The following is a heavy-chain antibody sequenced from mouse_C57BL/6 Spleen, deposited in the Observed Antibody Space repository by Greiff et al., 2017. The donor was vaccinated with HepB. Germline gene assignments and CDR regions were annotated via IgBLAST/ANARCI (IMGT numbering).Heavy chain of an antibody. CDR3: ARGAYYSNYVNYFDY. CDR2: INYDGSST. J-gene: IGHJ2*01. D-gene: IGHD2-5*01. CDR1: GFTFSDYY. V-gene: IGHV5-16*01. Sequence: EVQLVESEGGLVQPGSSMKLSCTASGFTFSDYYMAWVRQVPEKGLEWVANINYDGSSTYYLDSLKSRFIISRDNAKNILYLQMSSLKSEDTATYYCARGAYYSNYVNYFDYWGQGTTLTVSS.